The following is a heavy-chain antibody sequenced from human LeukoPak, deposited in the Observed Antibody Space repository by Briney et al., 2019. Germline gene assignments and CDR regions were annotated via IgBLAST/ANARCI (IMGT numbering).Heavy chain of an antibody. J-gene: IGHJ4*02. CDR2: IYYSGST. CDR1: GGSVSSGSYY. D-gene: IGHD5-24*01. V-gene: IGHV4-61*01. Sequence: SETLSLTCTVSGGSVSSGSYYWSWIRQPPGKGLEWIGYIYYSGSTNYNPSLKSRVTISVDTSKNQFSLKLSSVTAADTAVYYCAREAAEMAIRSNYFDYWGQGTLVTVSS. CDR3: AREAAEMAIRSNYFDY.